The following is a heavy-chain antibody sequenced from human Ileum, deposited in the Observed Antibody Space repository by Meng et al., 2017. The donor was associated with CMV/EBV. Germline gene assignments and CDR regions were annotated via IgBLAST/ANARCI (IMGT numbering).Heavy chain of an antibody. V-gene: IGHV7-4-1*02. CDR3: ARDGLSGRYFDY. CDR2: INTNTGKS. Sequence: QVQLVQSGSELAKPGASVKVSCKASGYNFTDYTINWVRQAPGHGLEWMGWINTNTGKSTFVPGFTGRFVFSLDTSVTTAYLQISSLKAEDSAVYYCARDGLSGRYFDYWGQGTLVTVSS. D-gene: IGHD1-26*01. J-gene: IGHJ4*02. CDR1: GYNFTDYT.